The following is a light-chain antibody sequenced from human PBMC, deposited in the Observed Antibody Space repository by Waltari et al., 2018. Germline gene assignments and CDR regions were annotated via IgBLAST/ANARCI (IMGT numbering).Light chain of an antibody. CDR3: QQYDHWPRT. Sequence: GERVTLSCRASQSVRDFLAWYQHKPGQAPRLLIYGAFTRATGIPGRFSGRGSGTEFTLTISGLQSEDFAVYYCQQYDHWPRTFGQGTKVEIK. CDR1: QSVRDF. CDR2: GAF. V-gene: IGKV3-15*01. J-gene: IGKJ1*01.